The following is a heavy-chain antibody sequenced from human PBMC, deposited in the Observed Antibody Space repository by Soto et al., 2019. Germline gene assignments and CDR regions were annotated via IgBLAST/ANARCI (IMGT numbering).Heavy chain of an antibody. CDR2: ISAYNGNT. CDR3: ARGLGKYSVSYPAGY. D-gene: IGHD1-26*01. J-gene: IGHJ4*02. Sequence: ASVKVSCNASGYTFTSYGISWVRQAPGQGLEWMGWISAYNGNTNYAQKLQGRVTMTTDTSTSTAYMELRSLRSDDTAVYYCARGLGKYSVSYPAGYWGQGTLVTVSS. V-gene: IGHV1-18*01. CDR1: GYTFTSYG.